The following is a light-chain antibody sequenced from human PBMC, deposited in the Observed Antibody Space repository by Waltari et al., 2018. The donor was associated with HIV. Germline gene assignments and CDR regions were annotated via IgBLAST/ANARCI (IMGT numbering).Light chain of an antibody. V-gene: IGKV1-5*03. CDR3: QHYNTYPWT. J-gene: IGKJ1*01. Sequence: DIQMTQSPSTLSASVGDRVTITCRASQSISSWLAWYQQKPGKAPKLLIYKASSLETWVPSRFSGSGSGTEFTLNISSLQPDDCATYYCQHYNTYPWTFGQGTKVEIK. CDR1: QSISSW. CDR2: KAS.